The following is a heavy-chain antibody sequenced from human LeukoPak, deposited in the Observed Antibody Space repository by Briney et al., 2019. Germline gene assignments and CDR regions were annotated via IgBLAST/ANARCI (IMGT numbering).Heavy chain of an antibody. V-gene: IGHV3-9*01. CDR3: ARSHFTLIAAAVPEYFQH. J-gene: IGHJ1*01. D-gene: IGHD6-13*01. CDR1: GFTFNDYG. Sequence: GRSLRLSCAASGFTFNDYGMHWVRQAPGKGLEWVSGISCNSGCIDYADSVKGRFTISRDNAKNSLYLQMNSLRAEDTAVYYCARSHFTLIAAAVPEYFQHWGQGTLVTVSS. CDR2: ISCNSGCI.